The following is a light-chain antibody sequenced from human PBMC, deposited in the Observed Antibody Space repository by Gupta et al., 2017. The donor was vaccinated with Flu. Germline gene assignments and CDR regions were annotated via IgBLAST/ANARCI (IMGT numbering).Light chain of an antibody. Sequence: QSALTQPASVSGSPGQSITIFCTGTNFDVGAYNYVSWYQQHPGKAPKFIIYDVTNRPSGVSTRFSGSKSGNTASLIISGLQAEDDAEYYCSSDSTSSTLWVFGTGTKVTVL. V-gene: IGLV2-14*03. CDR2: DVT. CDR1: NFDVGAYNY. CDR3: SSDSTSSTLWV. J-gene: IGLJ1*01.